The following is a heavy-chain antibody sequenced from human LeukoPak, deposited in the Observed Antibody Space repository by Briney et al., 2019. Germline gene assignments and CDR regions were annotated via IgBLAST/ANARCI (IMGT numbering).Heavy chain of an antibody. Sequence: SETMSLTCAVYGGSFSGYYWSWIRQPPGKGLEWIGEINHSGGTNYNPSLKSRVTISVDTSKNQFSLRLSSVTAADTAVYYCATFTDYSNYVPYRGQGTLVTVSS. D-gene: IGHD4-11*01. CDR2: INHSGGT. V-gene: IGHV4-34*01. J-gene: IGHJ4*02. CDR1: GGSFSGYY. CDR3: ATFTDYSNYVPY.